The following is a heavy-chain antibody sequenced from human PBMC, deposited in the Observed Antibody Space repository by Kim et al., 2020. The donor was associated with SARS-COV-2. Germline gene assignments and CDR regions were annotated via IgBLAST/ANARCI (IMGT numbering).Heavy chain of an antibody. D-gene: IGHD4-4*01. CDR1: GFTFSSYA. Sequence: GGSLRLSCAASGFTFSSYAMHWVRQAPGKGLEYVSAISSNGGSTYYANSVKGRFTISRDNSKNTLYLQMGSLRAEDMAVYYCARDGGNIYFDYWGQGTLV. J-gene: IGHJ4*02. CDR2: ISSNGGST. V-gene: IGHV3-64*01. CDR3: ARDGGNIYFDY.